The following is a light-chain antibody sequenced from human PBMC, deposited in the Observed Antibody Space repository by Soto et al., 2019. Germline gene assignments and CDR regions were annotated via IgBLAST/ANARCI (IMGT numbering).Light chain of an antibody. CDR2: GNS. V-gene: IGLV1-40*01. Sequence: QSVLTQPPSVSGAPGQRVTISCTGSSSNIGATYHVHWYQQLPGTAPKLLIYGNSNRPSGVPDRFSGSKSGTSASLAITGLQADDEADYYCQSYDSSLSGSVFGGGTKLTVL. CDR3: QSYDSSLSGSV. CDR1: SSNIGATYH. J-gene: IGLJ3*02.